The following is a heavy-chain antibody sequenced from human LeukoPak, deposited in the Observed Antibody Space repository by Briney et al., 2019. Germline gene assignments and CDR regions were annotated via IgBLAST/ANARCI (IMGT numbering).Heavy chain of an antibody. CDR1: GGTFSSYA. CDR2: INPNSGGT. CDR3: ARVGLYGDYGDY. D-gene: IGHD4-17*01. J-gene: IGHJ4*02. Sequence: ASVKVSCKASGGTFSSYAISWVRQAPGQGLEWMGWINPNSGGTNYAQKFQGRVTMTRDTSISTAYMELSRLRSDDTAVYYCARVGLYGDYGDYWGQGTLVTVSS. V-gene: IGHV1-2*02.